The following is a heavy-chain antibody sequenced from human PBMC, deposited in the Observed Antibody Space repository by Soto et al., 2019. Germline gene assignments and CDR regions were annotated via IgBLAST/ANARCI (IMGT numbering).Heavy chain of an antibody. D-gene: IGHD1-1*01. CDR3: ASGHDAYKVRY. J-gene: IGHJ4*02. CDR1: GGSISSGGTGSY. CDR2: TYYTGNT. V-gene: IGHV4-31*03. Sequence: QVQLQESGPGLVKPSQTLSLTCTVSGGSISSGGTGSYWTWIRQLPGKGLEWIGYTYYTGNTYYTPSLKSRPTISIDTSEHQFSLKLTSVTAADTAVYFCASGHDAYKVRYWGQGTLVTVSS.